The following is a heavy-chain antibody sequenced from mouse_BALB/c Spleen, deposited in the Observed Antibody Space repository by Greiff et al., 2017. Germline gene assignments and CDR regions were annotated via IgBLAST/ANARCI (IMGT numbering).Heavy chain of an antibody. CDR2: IWTGGGT. J-gene: IGHJ2*01. CDR1: GFSLTSYD. D-gene: IGHD4-1*01. Sequence: VKVVESGPGLVAPSQSLSITCTVSGFSLTSYDISWIRQPPGKGLEWLGVIWTGGGTNYNSAFMSRLSISKDNSKSQVFLKMNSLQTDDTAIYYCVRDLGKGYYFDYWGQGTTLTVSS. V-gene: IGHV2-9-2*01. CDR3: VRDLGKGYYFDY.